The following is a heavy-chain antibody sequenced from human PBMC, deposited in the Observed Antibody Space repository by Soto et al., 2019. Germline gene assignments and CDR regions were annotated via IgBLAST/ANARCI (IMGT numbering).Heavy chain of an antibody. CDR2: NYHSGST. Sequence: QLQLQESGSGRVKPSQTLSLTCAVSGGSISSGGYSWSWIRQPPGKGLEWIGYNYHSGSTYYNPSLKSRVTISVDRSKNQFSLKLSSVTAADTAVYYCARVPDVWGQGTTVTFSS. V-gene: IGHV4-30-2*01. J-gene: IGHJ6*02. CDR3: ARVPDV. CDR1: GGSISSGGYS.